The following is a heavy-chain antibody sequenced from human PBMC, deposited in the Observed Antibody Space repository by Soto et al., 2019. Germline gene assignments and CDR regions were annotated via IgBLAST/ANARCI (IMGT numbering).Heavy chain of an antibody. V-gene: IGHV1-69*01. Sequence: ANYAQKFQGSVTITADESTTTAYMELSSLRSDDTAVYYCAQTLGLAVAGPGRFDLWGRGTLVTVSS. CDR2: A. CDR3: AQTLGLAVAGPGRFDL. J-gene: IGHJ2*01. D-gene: IGHD6-19*01.